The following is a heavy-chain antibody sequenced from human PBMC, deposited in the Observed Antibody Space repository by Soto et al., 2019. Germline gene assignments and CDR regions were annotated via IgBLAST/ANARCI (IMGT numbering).Heavy chain of an antibody. Sequence: SVKVSCKASGFTFTSSAVQWVRQARGQRLEWIGWIVVGSGNTNYAQKFQERVTITRDMSTSTAYMELSSLRSEDTAVYYCAADPLVMITFGGVIVTPYYYYGMDVWGQGTTVTVS. V-gene: IGHV1-58*01. D-gene: IGHD3-16*02. CDR2: IVVGSGNT. J-gene: IGHJ6*02. CDR1: GFTFTSSA. CDR3: AADPLVMITFGGVIVTPYYYYGMDV.